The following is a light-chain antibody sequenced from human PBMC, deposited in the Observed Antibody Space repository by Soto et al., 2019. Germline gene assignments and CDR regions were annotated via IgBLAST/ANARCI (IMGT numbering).Light chain of an antibody. CDR1: HNDIGTYDY. V-gene: IGLV2-8*01. J-gene: IGLJ1*01. Sequence: QSALTQPTSVSGSPGQSITISCTGNHNDIGTYDYVSWYQQHPGRAPRLLIHGVTTRPSGVPDRFSGSKSGNTASLTVSGLQAEDEADYYCSSYAGSNNFVFGTGTKVTVL. CDR2: GVT. CDR3: SSYAGSNNFV.